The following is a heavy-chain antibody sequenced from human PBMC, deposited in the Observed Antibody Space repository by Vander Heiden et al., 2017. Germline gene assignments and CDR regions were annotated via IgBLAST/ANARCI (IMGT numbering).Heavy chain of an antibody. D-gene: IGHD2-15*01. V-gene: IGHV4-34*01. CDR1: GGSFSGYY. CDR2: INHSGST. J-gene: IGHJ4*02. Sequence: QVQLQQWGAGLLKPSETLSLTCAVYGGSFSGYYWSWIRQPPGKGLEWSGEINHSGSTNYNPSLKSRVTISVDTSKNQFSLKLSSVTAADTAVYYCARRYCSGGSCYDYWGQGTLVTVSS. CDR3: ARRYCSGGSCYDY.